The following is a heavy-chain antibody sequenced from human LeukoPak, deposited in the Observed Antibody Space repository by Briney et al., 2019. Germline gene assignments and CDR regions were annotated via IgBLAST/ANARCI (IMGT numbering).Heavy chain of an antibody. V-gene: IGHV3-7*01. Sequence: GGSLRLSCTASGFIFSGSWMAWIRQAPGKGLEWVANIKQDGSEKYYVDSVKGRFTISRDNAKNSLYLQMNSLRAEDTAVYYCASYHPRTPYYDFWSGPYYYYGMDVWGQGTTVTVSS. J-gene: IGHJ6*02. CDR1: GFIFSGSW. CDR2: IKQDGSEK. CDR3: ASYHPRTPYYDFWSGPYYYYGMDV. D-gene: IGHD3-3*01.